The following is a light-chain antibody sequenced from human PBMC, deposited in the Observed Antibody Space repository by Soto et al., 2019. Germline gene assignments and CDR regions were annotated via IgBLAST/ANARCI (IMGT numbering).Light chain of an antibody. V-gene: IGKV3-20*01. CDR3: QQYGSSGT. CDR2: GAS. CDR1: QSVSSSY. J-gene: IGKJ1*01. Sequence: EIVLTQSPGTLSLSPGERATLSCRASQSVSSSYLAWYQQKPGQAPRLLIYGASSRATGIPDRFSGSGSGTDFTLTISRLEPEDFAVYYCQQYGSSGTVGKGTKVDIK.